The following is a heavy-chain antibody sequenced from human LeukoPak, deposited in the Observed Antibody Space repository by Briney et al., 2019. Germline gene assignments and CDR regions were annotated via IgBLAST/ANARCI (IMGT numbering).Heavy chain of an antibody. CDR1: GFTFSSYE. CDR3: ARDWYYYGSAVKLGQHFDY. CDR2: ISSSSSYI. V-gene: IGHV3-21*01. J-gene: IGHJ4*02. D-gene: IGHD3-10*01. Sequence: GGSLRLSCAASGFTFSSYEMNWVRQAPGKGLEWVSSISSSSSYIYYADSVKGRFTISRDNAKNSLYLQMNSLRAEDTAVYYCARDWYYYGSAVKLGQHFDYWGQGTLVTVSS.